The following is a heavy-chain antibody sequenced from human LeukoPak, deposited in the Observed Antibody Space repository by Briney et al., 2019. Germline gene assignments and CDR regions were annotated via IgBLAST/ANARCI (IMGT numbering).Heavy chain of an antibody. J-gene: IGHJ4*02. V-gene: IGHV2-5*02. D-gene: IGHD6-13*01. CDR3: AHRGGIAATGTGFDY. CDR1: GFSLSTSGVS. Sequence: SAPTLVKPTQTLTLTCTFYGFSLSTSGVSVGWIRQPPGKPMERTALIYCDDTNRYRPSQKSRLTITKDSSKNQVVYTMSNIDPVDTASYYGAHRGGIAATGTGFDYWGQGTLVAVSS. CDR2: IYCDDTN.